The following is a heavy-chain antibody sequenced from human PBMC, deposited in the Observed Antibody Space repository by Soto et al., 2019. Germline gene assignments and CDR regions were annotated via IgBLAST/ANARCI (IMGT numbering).Heavy chain of an antibody. CDR1: GFTFSDYY. D-gene: IGHD6-13*01. Sequence: PGGSLRLSCAASGFTFSDYYMSWIRQAPGKGLEWVSYISSSGSTIYYADSVKGRFTISRDNAKNSLYLQMNSLRAEDTAVYYCARVYSSSWSHWFDPWGQGTLVTVSS. J-gene: IGHJ5*02. CDR2: ISSSGSTI. V-gene: IGHV3-11*04. CDR3: ARVYSSSWSHWFDP.